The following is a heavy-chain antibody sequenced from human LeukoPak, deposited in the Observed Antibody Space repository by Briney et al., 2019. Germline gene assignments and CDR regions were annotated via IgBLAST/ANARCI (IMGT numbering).Heavy chain of an antibody. D-gene: IGHD1-1*01. CDR1: GFTFSDYA. CDR3: AKAGIGADGAGFLCEY. J-gene: IGHJ4*02. CDR2: ASYYVGKQ. Sequence: GGSLTLSCAASGFTFSDYAMSWVRQAPGKGLEWVSTASYYVGKQYHADSVRGRFTVSRDNSRNTVSLQMSSLRVEDTGIYYCAKAGIGADGAGFLCEYWGQGTLVTVSS. V-gene: IGHV3-23*01.